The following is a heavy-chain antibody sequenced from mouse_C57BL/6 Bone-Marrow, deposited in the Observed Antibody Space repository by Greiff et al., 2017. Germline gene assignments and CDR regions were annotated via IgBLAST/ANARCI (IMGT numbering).Heavy chain of an antibody. CDR3: ARLFMITTRRTFAY. D-gene: IGHD2-4*01. Sequence: VESGGGLVQPGGSLKLSCAASGFTFSDYGMAWVRQAPRKGPEWVAFISNLAYSIYYADTVTGRFTISRENAKNTLYLEMSSLRSEDTAMYYCARLFMITTRRTFAYWGQGTLVTVSA. CDR2: ISNLAYSI. J-gene: IGHJ3*01. CDR1: GFTFSDYG. V-gene: IGHV5-15*01.